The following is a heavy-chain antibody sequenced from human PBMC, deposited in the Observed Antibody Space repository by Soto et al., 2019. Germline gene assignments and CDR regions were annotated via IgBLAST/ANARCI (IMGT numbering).Heavy chain of an antibody. D-gene: IGHD6-13*01. CDR3: ASSYPLAAAKWAGPSNALDYYYYYGMDV. J-gene: IGHJ6*02. CDR1: GYTFTSYA. Sequence: GASVKVSCKASGYTFTSYAMHWVRQAPGQRLEWMGWINAGNGNTKYSQKFQGRVTITRDTSASKAYMELSSLRSEDTAVYYCASSYPLAAAKWAGPSNALDYYYYYGMDVWGHGTTVTVSS. V-gene: IGHV1-3*01. CDR2: INAGNGNT.